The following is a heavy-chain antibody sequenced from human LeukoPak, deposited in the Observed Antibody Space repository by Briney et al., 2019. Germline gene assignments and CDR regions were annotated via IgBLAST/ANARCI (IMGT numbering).Heavy chain of an antibody. CDR1: GFTFSDYY. V-gene: IGHV3-11*03. CDR3: ARTVSREFGSDAFDI. CDR2: ISSSSSYT. J-gene: IGHJ3*02. Sequence: GGSLRLSCAASGFTFSDYYMSWIRQAPGKGLEWVSYISSSSSYTNYADSVKGRFTISRDNAKNSLYLQMNSLRAEDTAVYYCARTVSREFGSDAFDIWGQGTMVTVSS. D-gene: IGHD3-10*01.